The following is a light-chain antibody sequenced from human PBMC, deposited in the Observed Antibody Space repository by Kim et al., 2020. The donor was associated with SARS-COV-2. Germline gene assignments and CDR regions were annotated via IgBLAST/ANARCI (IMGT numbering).Light chain of an antibody. CDR1: QSVDTY. CDR2: DAS. CDR3: QQRSNWPLT. Sequence: ETVLTQSPATLSLSPGERATLSCRASQSVDTYLAWYQQKPGQAPRLLIYDASNRATGIPARFSGGGSGTDFTLTISSLEPEDFAVYYCQQRSNWPLTFGGGTKVYIK. V-gene: IGKV3-11*01. J-gene: IGKJ4*01.